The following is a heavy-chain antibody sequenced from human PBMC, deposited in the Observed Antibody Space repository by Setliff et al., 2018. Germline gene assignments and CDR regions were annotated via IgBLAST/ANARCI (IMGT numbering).Heavy chain of an antibody. CDR2: INHSGST. CDR3: ASRYCSSTNCWNWFDP. V-gene: IGHV4-34*01. J-gene: IGHJ5*02. CDR1: SGSFSGYF. Sequence: SETLSLTCAVYSGSFSGYFWSWIRQPPGKGLEWIGEINHSGSTNYNPSLKSRVTISVDKSKNQFSLKLSSVTAADTSVYYCASRYCSSTNCWNWFDPWGQGTLVTVSS. D-gene: IGHD2-2*01.